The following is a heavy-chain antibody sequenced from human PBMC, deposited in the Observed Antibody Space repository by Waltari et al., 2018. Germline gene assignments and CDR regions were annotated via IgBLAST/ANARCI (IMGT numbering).Heavy chain of an antibody. CDR2: MNPNSGNT. V-gene: IGHV1-8*01. CDR3: ARVNYDMLTGYYGG. CDR1: GSTFTRYA. D-gene: IGHD3-9*01. J-gene: IGHJ4*02. Sequence: QVPLVQSGAEVKKPGASVKVSCKASGSTFTRYAINWVRQATGQGLEWMGWMNPNSGNTGYAQKFQGRVTMTRNTSISTAYMELSSLRSEDTAVYYCARVNYDMLTGYYGGWGQGTLVTVSS.